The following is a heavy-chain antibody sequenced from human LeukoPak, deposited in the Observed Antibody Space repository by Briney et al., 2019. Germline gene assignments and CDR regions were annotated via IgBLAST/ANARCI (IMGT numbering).Heavy chain of an antibody. D-gene: IGHD2-15*01. J-gene: IGHJ4*02. CDR2: ISYDGSNK. CDR1: GFTFSSYA. V-gene: IGHV3-30*03. CDR3: AREDIVVVVAAKRYFDY. Sequence: PGGSLRLSCAASGFTFSSYAMSWVRQAPGKGLEWVAVISYDGSNKYYADSVKGRFTISRDNSKNTLYLQMNSLRAEDTAVYYCAREDIVVVVAAKRYFDYWGQGTLVTVSS.